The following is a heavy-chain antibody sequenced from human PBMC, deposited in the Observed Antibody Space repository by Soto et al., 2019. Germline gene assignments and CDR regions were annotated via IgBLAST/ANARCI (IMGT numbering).Heavy chain of an antibody. CDR1: GGSISSGGYY. V-gene: IGHV4-31*03. D-gene: IGHD6-6*01. Sequence: QVQLQESGPGLVKPSQTLSLTCTVSGGSISSGGYYWTWIRQHPGKGLEWIGYNYYSGITYYNPSXKSXVTISLDTSKNQFSLKLSSVTAADTAVYYCAEGSSIAGLYYGMDVWGQGTTVTXSS. CDR2: NYYSGIT. CDR3: AEGSSIAGLYYGMDV. J-gene: IGHJ6*02.